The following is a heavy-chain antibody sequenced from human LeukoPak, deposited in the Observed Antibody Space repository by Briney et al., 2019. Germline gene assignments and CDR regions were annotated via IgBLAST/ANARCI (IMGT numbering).Heavy chain of an antibody. CDR1: GFTFDDYA. D-gene: IGHD3-22*01. CDR3: AKAKTPRRPYYYDSKAYYFDY. J-gene: IGHJ4*02. Sequence: HPGGSLRLSCAASGFTFDDYAMHWVRQAPGKGLEWVSGISWNSGSIGYADSVKDRVTISRDNAKNSLYLQMNSLRAEDTALYYCAKAKTPRRPYYYDSKAYYFDYWGQGTLVTVSS. V-gene: IGHV3-9*01. CDR2: ISWNSGSI.